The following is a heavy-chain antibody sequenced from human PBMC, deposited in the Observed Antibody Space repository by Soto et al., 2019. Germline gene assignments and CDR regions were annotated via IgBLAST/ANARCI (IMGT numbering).Heavy chain of an antibody. CDR2: IKQDGSEK. CDR1: GLNFSSYW. V-gene: IGHV3-7*05. J-gene: IGHJ4*02. CDR3: ARSLRYFDWLLVPQGYFDY. D-gene: IGHD3-9*01. Sequence: GGSLRLSCAASGLNFSSYWMSWVRQAPGKGLEWVANIKQDGSEKYYVDSVKGRFTISRDNAKNSLYLQMNSLRAEDTAVYYCARSLRYFDWLLVPQGYFDYWGQGTLVTVSS.